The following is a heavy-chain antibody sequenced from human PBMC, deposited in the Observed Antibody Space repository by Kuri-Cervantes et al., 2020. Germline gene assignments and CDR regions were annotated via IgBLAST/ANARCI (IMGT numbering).Heavy chain of an antibody. CDR2: IYYSGST. V-gene: IGHV4-31*02. CDR1: GGSISSGGYY. J-gene: IGHJ4*02. Sequence: LRLSCTVSGGSISSGGYYWSWIRQHPGKGLEWIGYIYYSGSTYYNPSLKSRVTISVDTSKNQFSLKLSSVTAADTAVYYCASRVVTAYFDYWGQGTLVTVSS. D-gene: IGHD2-21*02. CDR3: ASRVVTAYFDY.